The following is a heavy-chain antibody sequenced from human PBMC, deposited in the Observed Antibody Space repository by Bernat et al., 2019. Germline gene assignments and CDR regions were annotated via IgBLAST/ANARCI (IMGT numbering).Heavy chain of an antibody. J-gene: IGHJ3*01. CDR2: ISGGGGST. Sequence: EVQVLESGGGLVQPGGFLRLSCAASGFTFSSYAMSWVRQAPGKGLEWVSTISGGGGSTYYGDSVKGRFTISRDNSKNTLSLQMNSLRAEDTAVYYCAKTESGWYDAFGVWGQGTMVTVSS. V-gene: IGHV3-23*01. CDR3: AKTESGWYDAFGV. CDR1: GFTFSSYA. D-gene: IGHD6-19*01.